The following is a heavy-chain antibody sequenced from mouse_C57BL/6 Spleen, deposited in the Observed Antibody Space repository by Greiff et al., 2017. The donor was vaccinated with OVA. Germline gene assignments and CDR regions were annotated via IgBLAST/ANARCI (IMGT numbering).Heavy chain of an antibody. CDR1: GYTFTDYY. CDR3: ARSLYDSAWFAY. Sequence: EVQLQQSGPELVKPGASVKISCKASGYTFTDYYMNWVKQSHGKSLEWIGDINPNNGGTSYNQKFKGKATLTVDKSSSTAYMELRSLTSEDSAVDYCARSLYDSAWFAYWGQGTLVTVSA. D-gene: IGHD2-4*01. J-gene: IGHJ3*01. V-gene: IGHV1-26*01. CDR2: INPNNGGT.